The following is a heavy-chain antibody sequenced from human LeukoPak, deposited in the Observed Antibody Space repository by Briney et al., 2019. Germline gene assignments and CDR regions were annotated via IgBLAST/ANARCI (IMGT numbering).Heavy chain of an antibody. Sequence: GGSLRLSCAASGFTFSNHAMSWVRQAPGKGLEWVSYISPTGSTMYYADSVKGRFTISRDNAKNSLYLQMNSLRAEDTAVYYCATLTVASPFDYWGQGALVTVSS. CDR2: ISPTGSTM. D-gene: IGHD5-12*01. CDR3: ATLTVASPFDY. V-gene: IGHV3-48*03. J-gene: IGHJ4*02. CDR1: GFTFSNHA.